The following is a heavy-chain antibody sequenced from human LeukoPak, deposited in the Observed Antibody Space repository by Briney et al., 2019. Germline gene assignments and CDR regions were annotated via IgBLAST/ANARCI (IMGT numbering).Heavy chain of an antibody. V-gene: IGHV5-51*01. CDR2: IYPGDSDT. D-gene: IGHD3-3*01. Sequence: GESLKISCKGSGCSFTSYWIGWVRQMPGKGLEWMGIIYPGDSDTRYSPSFQGQVTISADKSISTAYLQWSSLKASDTAMYYCARASITIFGAHHYYYYYMDVWGKGTTVTVSS. J-gene: IGHJ6*03. CDR1: GCSFTSYW. CDR3: ARASITIFGAHHYYYYYMDV.